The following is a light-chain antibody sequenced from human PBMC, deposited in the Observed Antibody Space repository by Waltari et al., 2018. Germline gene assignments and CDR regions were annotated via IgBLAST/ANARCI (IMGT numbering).Light chain of an antibody. V-gene: IGLV2-14*01. J-gene: IGLJ2*01. CDR1: TTDIGYYNF. Sequence: QSALTQPASVSGSPGPSFTISCPGTTTDIGYYNFVPWYQRHPGKAPKLMIFDVTRWSSGVSHRFSGSKSGNTASLTISGLQPEDEADYFCASYTSTNTVVFGGGTRVTVL. CDR2: DVT. CDR3: ASYTSTNTVV.